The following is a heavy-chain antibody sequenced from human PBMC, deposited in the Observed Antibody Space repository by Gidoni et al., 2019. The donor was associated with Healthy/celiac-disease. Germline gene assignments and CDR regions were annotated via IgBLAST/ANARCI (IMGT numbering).Heavy chain of an antibody. CDR3: GEGPMGSGSHGGSDY. D-gene: IGHD3-10*01. V-gene: IGHV3-64D*06. J-gene: IGHJ4*02. CDR1: GFTFSSYP. Sequence: EVQLVESGGGLVQPGGSLRLSCSASGFTFSSYPMHWVRQAQGKGLEYISAIGSNGDSTYYADSVKGRFTISRDNSKNTLYLQMSSLRPEDTALYYCGEGPMGSGSHGGSDYWGQGTLVTVSS. CDR2: IGSNGDST.